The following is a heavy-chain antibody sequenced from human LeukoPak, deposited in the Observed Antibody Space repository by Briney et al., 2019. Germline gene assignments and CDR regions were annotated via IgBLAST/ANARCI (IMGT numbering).Heavy chain of an antibody. CDR2: IKEDGTEK. Sequence: GGSLRLSFAASGFTFSRFWMIWVRQARGKGLEWVANIKEDGTEKNYVDSVKGRFSISRDNAKNSLFLQMNSLRVEDTAVYYCARDPPPPLDALDICGQGTMVTVSS. J-gene: IGHJ3*02. CDR3: ARDPPPPLDALDI. CDR1: GFTFSRFW. V-gene: IGHV3-7*01.